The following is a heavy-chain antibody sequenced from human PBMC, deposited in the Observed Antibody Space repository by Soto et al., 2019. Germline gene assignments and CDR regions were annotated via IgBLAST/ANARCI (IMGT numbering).Heavy chain of an antibody. Sequence: QVQLVESGGGVVQPGRSLRLSCAASGFTFSSYVMHWVRQAPGKGLEWVAVVSNDGSNKDYADSVKGRLTISRDKSKNTLYLKRNSLRAEDTAVYYCAKVLLTYTSGWYHPHFDYWGQGTLVTVSS. CDR2: VSNDGSNK. CDR1: GFTFSSYV. V-gene: IGHV3-30*18. CDR3: AKVLLTYTSGWYHPHFDY. J-gene: IGHJ4*02. D-gene: IGHD6-19*01.